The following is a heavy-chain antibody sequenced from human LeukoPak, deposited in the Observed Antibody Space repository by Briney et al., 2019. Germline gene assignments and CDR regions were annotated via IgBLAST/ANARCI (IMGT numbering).Heavy chain of an antibody. CDR2: IYYAGST. D-gene: IGHD6-19*01. CDR1: GGSINISGYF. Sequence: SETLSLTCSVSGGSINISGYFWGWVRQPPGKGLEWIGSIYYAGSTYNPSLKSRVTVSKDTSRNQFALRLSSVTAADTAVYYCARQIGSSGPDCWGQGTLVTVSS. V-gene: IGHV4-39*01. J-gene: IGHJ4*02. CDR3: ARQIGSSGPDC.